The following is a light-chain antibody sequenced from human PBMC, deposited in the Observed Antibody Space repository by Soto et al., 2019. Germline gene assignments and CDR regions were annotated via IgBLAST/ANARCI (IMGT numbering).Light chain of an antibody. Sequence: QYALTQPASVSGSPGQSITLSCTGTSSDIGGYDYVSWYQRHPGKAPKLIIYDVNNRPSGVSNRFSGSKSGNTASLTISGLQAEDEADYYCTSYASGSSHVVFGGGTQQTVL. J-gene: IGLJ2*01. V-gene: IGLV2-14*01. CDR3: TSYASGSSHVV. CDR2: DVN. CDR1: SSDIGGYDY.